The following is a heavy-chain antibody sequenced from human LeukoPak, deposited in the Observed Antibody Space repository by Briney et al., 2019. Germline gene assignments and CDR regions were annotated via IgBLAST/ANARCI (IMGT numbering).Heavy chain of an antibody. D-gene: IGHD1-26*01. J-gene: IGHJ4*02. V-gene: IGHV4-4*02. Sequence: SETLSLTCAVSGGSISSSTWWSWVRLPPGKGLEWIGEIFHSGSTNFNPSLKSRLTMSVDESKHEFSLKLTSVTAADTAVYYCAKIATGWELLASFDYWGQGTLVTVSS. CDR2: IFHSGST. CDR3: AKIATGWELLASFDY. CDR1: GGSISSSTW.